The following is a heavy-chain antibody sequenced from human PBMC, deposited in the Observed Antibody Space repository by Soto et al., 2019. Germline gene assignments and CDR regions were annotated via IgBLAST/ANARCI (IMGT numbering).Heavy chain of an antibody. D-gene: IGHD2-21*02. Sequence: PSETLSLTCTVSGGSISSSNYYLGWIRQPPGKGLEWIGSIHYSGSTYYNSSLKSRITISVDTSKNQFSLNLSSVTAADTAVYFCVREDDGGDRDYYGLDVWGQGTMVTVSS. CDR3: VREDDGGDRDYYGLDV. J-gene: IGHJ6*02. CDR2: IHYSGST. CDR1: GGSISSSNYY. V-gene: IGHV4-39*07.